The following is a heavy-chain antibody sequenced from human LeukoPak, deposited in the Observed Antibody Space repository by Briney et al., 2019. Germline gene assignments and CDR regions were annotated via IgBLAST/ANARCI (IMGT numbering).Heavy chain of an antibody. J-gene: IGHJ5*02. CDR2: IYHSGST. Sequence: SGTLSLTCAVSGGSISSSNCGSGVRQPPGKGLEGIGEIYHSGSTNYNPSLKSRVTISVDKSKNQFSLKLSAVTAADTAVYYCARPSYYYDSSGYHLDNWFDPWAREPWSPSPQ. D-gene: IGHD3-22*01. CDR1: GGSISSSNC. V-gene: IGHV4-4*02. CDR3: ARPSYYYDSSGYHLDNWFDP.